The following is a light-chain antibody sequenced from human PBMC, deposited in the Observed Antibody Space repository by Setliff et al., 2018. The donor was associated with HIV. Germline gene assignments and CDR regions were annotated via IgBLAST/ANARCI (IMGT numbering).Light chain of an antibody. J-gene: IGLJ2*01. Sequence: QSALTQPPSVSGSPGQSVTISCTGTSSDVGSYNRVSWYQQPPGTAPKLLIYEVSNRPSGVPDRFSGSRSGNTASLTISGLQAEDEADYYCSSYAGTYVVFGGGTKGTVL. V-gene: IGLV2-18*02. CDR2: EVS. CDR3: SSYAGTYVV. CDR1: SSDVGSYNR.